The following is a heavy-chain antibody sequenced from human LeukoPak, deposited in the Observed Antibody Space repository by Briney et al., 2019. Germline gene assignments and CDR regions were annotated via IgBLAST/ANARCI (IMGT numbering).Heavy chain of an antibody. Sequence: PSETLSLTCTVSGGSVSSGSYYWSWIRQPPGKGLEWIGYIYYSGSTNYNPSLKSRVTISVDTSKNQFSLKLSSVTAADTAVYYCARGPRNDILTGTPFDYWGQGILVTVSS. CDR1: GGSVSSGSYY. D-gene: IGHD3-9*01. CDR2: IYYSGST. CDR3: ARGPRNDILTGTPFDY. J-gene: IGHJ4*02. V-gene: IGHV4-61*01.